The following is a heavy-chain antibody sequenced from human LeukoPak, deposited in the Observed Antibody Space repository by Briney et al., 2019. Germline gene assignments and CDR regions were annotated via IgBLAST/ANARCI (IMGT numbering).Heavy chain of an antibody. V-gene: IGHV3-23*01. Sequence: PGGSLRLSCAASGFTFSSYAMSWVRQAPGTGLEWVSVISGSGGSTYYADTVKGRFTISRDNSKNTLYLQMNSLRAEDTAVYYCAKDSRNYCSGGSCYPPIEYFQHWGQGTLVTVSS. D-gene: IGHD2-15*01. J-gene: IGHJ1*01. CDR2: ISGSGGST. CDR3: AKDSRNYCSGGSCYPPIEYFQH. CDR1: GFTFSSYA.